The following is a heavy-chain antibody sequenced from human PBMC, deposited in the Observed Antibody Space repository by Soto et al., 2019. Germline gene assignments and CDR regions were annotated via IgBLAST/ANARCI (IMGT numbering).Heavy chain of an antibody. D-gene: IGHD4-17*01. V-gene: IGHV4-59*01. CDR3: ARANYGGNSLYYYYGMDV. J-gene: IGHJ6*02. CDR1: GGTISRYY. Sequence: PSETLSLTCTVSGGTISRYYWSWIRQPPGKGLEWIGYIYYSGSTNYNPSLKSRVTISVDTSKNQFSLKLSSVTAADTAVYYCARANYGGNSLYYYYGMDVWGQGTTVTVSS. CDR2: IYYSGST.